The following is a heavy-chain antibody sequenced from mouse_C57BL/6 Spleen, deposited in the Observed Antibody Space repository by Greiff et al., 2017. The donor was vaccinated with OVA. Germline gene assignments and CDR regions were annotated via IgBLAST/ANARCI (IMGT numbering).Heavy chain of an antibody. D-gene: IGHD2-2*01. CDR1: GYTFTSYW. V-gene: IGHV1-64*01. CDR2: IHPNSGST. Sequence: QVQLQQPGAELVKPGASVKLSCKASGYTFTSYWMHWVKQRPGQGLEWIGMIHPNSGSTNYNEKFKSKATLTVDKSSSTAYMQLSSLTSEDSAVYYCARGNYMVTTEYFDYWGQGTTLTVSS. J-gene: IGHJ2*01. CDR3: ARGNYMVTTEYFDY.